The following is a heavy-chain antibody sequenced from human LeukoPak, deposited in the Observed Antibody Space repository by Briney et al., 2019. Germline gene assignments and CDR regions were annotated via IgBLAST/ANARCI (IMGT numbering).Heavy chain of an antibody. CDR2: INPSGGST. J-gene: IGHJ4*02. CDR3: ARLGANYYGSGSYVDY. V-gene: IGHV1-46*01. Sequence: ASVKVSFKASGYTFTSYYMHWVRQAPGQGLEWMGIINPSGGSTSYAQKFQGRVTITADESTSTAYMELSSLRCEDTAVYYCARLGANYYGSGSYVDYWGQGTLVTVSS. D-gene: IGHD3-10*01. CDR1: GYTFTSYY.